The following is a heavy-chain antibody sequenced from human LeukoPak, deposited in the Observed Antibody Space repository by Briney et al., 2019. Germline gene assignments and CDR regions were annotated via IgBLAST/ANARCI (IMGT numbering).Heavy chain of an antibody. CDR1: GFTCSSYA. D-gene: IGHD3-22*01. J-gene: IGHJ4*02. CDR2: ISGSGGST. V-gene: IGHV3-23*01. Sequence: PGGSLRLSCAASGFTCSSYAMSWLRQAPGKGLEWVSAISGSGGSTYYADSVKGRFTISRDNSKNTLYLQMNSLRVENKAVYYCAKVPDSTYYYDSSGYYFDYWGQGTLVTVSS. CDR3: AKVPDSTYYYDSSGYYFDY.